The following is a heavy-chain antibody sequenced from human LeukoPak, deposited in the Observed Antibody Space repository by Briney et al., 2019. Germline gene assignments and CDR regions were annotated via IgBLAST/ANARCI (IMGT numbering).Heavy chain of an antibody. D-gene: IGHD3-22*01. CDR2: IYHRGST. J-gene: IGHJ4*02. CDR1: GYSISNGYY. CDR3: ARDPSSSGYFDY. Sequence: SETLSLTCTVSGYSISNGYYWGWIRQPPGKGLEWVGSIYHRGSTYYNPSLKSRVTISVDTSKNQFSLKLSSVTAADTAVYYCARDPSSSGYFDYWGQGTLVTVSS. V-gene: IGHV4-38-2*02.